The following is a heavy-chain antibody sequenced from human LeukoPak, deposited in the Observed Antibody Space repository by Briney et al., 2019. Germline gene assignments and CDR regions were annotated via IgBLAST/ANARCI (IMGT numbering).Heavy chain of an antibody. Sequence: GGSLKLSCAASGFTFSSYAMSWVRQAPGKGLEWVSAISGSGGGTYYADSVKGRFTISRDNSKNTLYLQMNSLRAEDTAVYYCAKDLLYYDILTGYYHDAFDIWGQGTMVTVSS. CDR3: AKDLLYYDILTGYYHDAFDI. D-gene: IGHD3-9*01. J-gene: IGHJ3*02. CDR1: GFTFSSYA. V-gene: IGHV3-23*01. CDR2: ISGSGGGT.